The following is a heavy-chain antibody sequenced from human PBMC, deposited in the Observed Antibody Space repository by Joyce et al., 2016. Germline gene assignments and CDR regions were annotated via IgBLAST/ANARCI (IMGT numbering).Heavy chain of an antibody. CDR2: INTDTGGT. CDR3: ARALIDNSGEGFDY. CDR1: GYDFSSHG. D-gene: IGHD6-19*01. V-gene: IGHV1-18*01. J-gene: IGHJ4*02. Sequence: QVRLVQSGAEVKRPGASVKVSCKASGYDFSSHGISWVRQAPGQGLEWMAGINTDTGGTEYARSFRGRLTLTTDTSTNTVYMDLGRLRSDDTAVYFCARALIDNSGEGFDYWGQGTLLSVSS.